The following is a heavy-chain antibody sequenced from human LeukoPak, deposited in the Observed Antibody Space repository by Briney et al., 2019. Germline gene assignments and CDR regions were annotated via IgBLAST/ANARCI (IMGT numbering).Heavy chain of an antibody. Sequence: SETLSLTCTVSGGSIGSYYWSWIRQPAGKGLEWIGRIYTSGGTVYNPSLKSRVTMSVDTSKNQFSLKLSSVTAADTAVYYCARGVFYYDTSGRGYYFDYWGQGTLVTVSS. CDR3: ARGVFYYDTSGRGYYFDY. D-gene: IGHD3-22*01. CDR1: GGSIGSYY. CDR2: IYTSGGT. V-gene: IGHV4-4*07. J-gene: IGHJ4*02.